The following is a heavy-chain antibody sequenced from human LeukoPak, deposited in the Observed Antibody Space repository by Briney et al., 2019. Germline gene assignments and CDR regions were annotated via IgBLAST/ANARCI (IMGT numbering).Heavy chain of an antibody. CDR3: AKGRDGNYFDY. V-gene: IGHV3-30*18. J-gene: IGHJ4*02. D-gene: IGHD4-17*01. CDR2: ISYDGSYK. Sequence: GGSLRLSCAASGFTFSSYGMHWVRQAPGKGLEWVAVISYDGSYKYYADSVKGRFTISRDNSKNTLYLQMNSLRAEDTAVYYCAKGRDGNYFDYWGQGTLVTVSS. CDR1: GFTFSSYG.